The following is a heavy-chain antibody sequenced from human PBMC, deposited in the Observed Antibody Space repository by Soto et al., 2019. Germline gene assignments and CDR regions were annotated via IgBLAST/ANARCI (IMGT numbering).Heavy chain of an antibody. CDR1: SGSISSSNW. Sequence: PSETLSLTCAVSSGSISSSNWWSWVRQPPGKGLEWIGEIYHSGSTNYNPSLKSRVTISVDTSKNQFSLKLSSVTAADTAVYYCATIRYSSGWPNEYFQHWGQGTLVTVSS. CDR3: ATIRYSSGWPNEYFQH. J-gene: IGHJ1*01. CDR2: IYHSGST. D-gene: IGHD6-19*01. V-gene: IGHV4-4*02.